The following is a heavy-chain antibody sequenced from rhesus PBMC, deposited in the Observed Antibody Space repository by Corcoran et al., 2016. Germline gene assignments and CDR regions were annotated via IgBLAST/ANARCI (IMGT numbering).Heavy chain of an antibody. Sequence: QVQLQESGPAVVKPSETLSLTCAVSGGSISSNKWWSWIRQSPGKGLEWIGGIYGSGGTTEYNPSLKSRVTISKDTSKNQFSLRLSSVTAADAAMYYCARDFESRFDYGGQGVLVTVSS. V-gene: IGHV4-93*01. CDR3: ARDFESRFDY. CDR2: IYGSGGTT. J-gene: IGHJ4*01. CDR1: GGSISSNKW.